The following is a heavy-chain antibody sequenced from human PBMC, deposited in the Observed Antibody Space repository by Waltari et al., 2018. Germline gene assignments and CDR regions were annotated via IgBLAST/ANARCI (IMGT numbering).Heavy chain of an antibody. Sequence: QLQLQESGPGLVKPSETLSLTCTVSGGSISSSSYYWGWIRQPPGKGLEWIGSIYYSGSTYYNPSLKSRVTISVDTAKNQFSLKLSSVTAADTAVYYCARHDVAAAGNTQYWGTNYYYYGMDVWGQGTTITVSS. D-gene: IGHD6-13*01. CDR2: IYYSGST. CDR1: GGSISSSSYY. J-gene: IGHJ6*02. V-gene: IGHV4-39*01. CDR3: ARHDVAAAGNTQYWGTNYYYYGMDV.